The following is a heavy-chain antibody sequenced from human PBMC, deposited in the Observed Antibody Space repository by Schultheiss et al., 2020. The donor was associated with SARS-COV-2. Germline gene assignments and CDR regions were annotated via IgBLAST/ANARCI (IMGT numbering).Heavy chain of an antibody. Sequence: SETLSLTCSVSGGSLSRSSDYWGWIRQPPGKGLEWIGSIYQTGSTYYNPSLKSRVTISVDTSMNQFSLQLSFVTAADTALYYCSRTRADYGSGSFSGYGLDVWGQGTTVTVSS. D-gene: IGHD3-10*01. CDR1: GGSLSRSSDY. CDR3: SRTRADYGSGSFSGYGLDV. J-gene: IGHJ6*02. CDR2: IYQTGST. V-gene: IGHV4-39*07.